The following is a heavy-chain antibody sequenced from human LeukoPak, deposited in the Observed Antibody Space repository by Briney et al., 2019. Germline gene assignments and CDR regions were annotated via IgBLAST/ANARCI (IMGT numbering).Heavy chain of an antibody. CDR3: AKDRKYFDY. CDR2: ISGSGGGT. V-gene: IGHV3-23*01. Sequence: PGGSLRLSCAASGFTFRSYAMNWVRQAPGKGLEWVSGISGSGGGTYYADSVKGRFTISRDNSKNTLYLQMNSLRAEDTAVYYCAKDRKYFDYWGQGTLVTVSS. J-gene: IGHJ4*02. CDR1: GFTFRSYA.